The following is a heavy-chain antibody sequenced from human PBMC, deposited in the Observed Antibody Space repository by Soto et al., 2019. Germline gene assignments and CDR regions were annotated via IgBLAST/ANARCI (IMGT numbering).Heavy chain of an antibody. D-gene: IGHD1-26*01. Sequence: GGSLRLSCAASGFTFSTYGMHWVRQAPGKGLEWLAVISYDGSNKYYADSVKGRFTISRDNSKNTVYLQMSSLRVEDTAVYFCDKGAIVSAVRAHFDYWGQGTLVTVSS. CDR1: GFTFSTYG. CDR3: DKGAIVSAVRAHFDY. CDR2: ISYDGSNK. J-gene: IGHJ4*02. V-gene: IGHV3-30*03.